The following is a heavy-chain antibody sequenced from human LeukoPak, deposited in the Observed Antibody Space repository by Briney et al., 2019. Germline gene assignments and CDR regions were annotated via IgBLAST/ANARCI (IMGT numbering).Heavy chain of an antibody. CDR2: ISSSGSTI. CDR3: ARESMDYYGSGFDY. V-gene: IGHV3-48*03. Sequence: GGSLRLSCAASGFTFSSYEMNWVRQAPGKGLEWVSYISSSGSTIYYADSVKGRFTISRDNAKNSLYLQMNSLRAEDTAVYYCARESMDYYGSGFDYWGQGTLVTASS. CDR1: GFTFSSYE. J-gene: IGHJ4*02. D-gene: IGHD3-10*01.